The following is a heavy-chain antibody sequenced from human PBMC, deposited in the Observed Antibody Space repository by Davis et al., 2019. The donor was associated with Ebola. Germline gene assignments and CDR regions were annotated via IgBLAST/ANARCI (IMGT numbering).Heavy chain of an antibody. J-gene: IGHJ4*02. CDR2: ISSTSTTM. CDR3: ARVTGIVATEFGY. D-gene: IGHD5-12*01. Sequence: GGSLRLSCAASGFTFSSYEMNWVRQAPGKGLEWVAYISSTSTTMYYADSVKGRFTISRDNARNSLYLQMNSLRAEDTAVYYCARVTGIVATEFGYWGQGTLVTVSS. CDR1: GFTFSSYE. V-gene: IGHV3-48*03.